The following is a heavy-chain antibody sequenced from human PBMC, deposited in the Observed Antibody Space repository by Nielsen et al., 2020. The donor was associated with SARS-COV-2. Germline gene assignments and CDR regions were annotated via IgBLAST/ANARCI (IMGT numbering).Heavy chain of an antibody. V-gene: IGHV3-11*06. CDR2: ISSSSSYT. D-gene: IGHD3-16*01. CDR3: AKRRAVFMLTFGGEGAMDV. CDR1: GFTFSDYY. Sequence: GGSLRLSCAASGFTFSDYYMSWIRQAPGKGLEWVSYISSSSSYTNYADSVKGRFTISRDNAKNSLYLQMNSLSVEDTAVYYCAKRRAVFMLTFGGEGAMDVWGQGTTVSVSS. J-gene: IGHJ6*02.